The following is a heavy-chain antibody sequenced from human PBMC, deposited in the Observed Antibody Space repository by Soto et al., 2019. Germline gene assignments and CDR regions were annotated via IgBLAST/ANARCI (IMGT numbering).Heavy chain of an antibody. CDR2: IYYSGST. CDR1: GGSISSSYY. V-gene: IGHV4-59*01. Sequence: QSQTLSLTCTVSGGSISSSYYWSWIRQPPGKGLELIGYIYYSGSTKYNPSLKSRVTISIDTSKNQFSLKLSSVTAADTAVYYCARGGYGMDVWGQGTTVTVSS. CDR3: ARGGYGMDV. J-gene: IGHJ6*02.